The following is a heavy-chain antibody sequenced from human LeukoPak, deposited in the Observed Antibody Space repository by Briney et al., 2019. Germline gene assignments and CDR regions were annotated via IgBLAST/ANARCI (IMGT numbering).Heavy chain of an antibody. V-gene: IGHV3-30-3*01. J-gene: IGHJ4*02. CDR1: GFTFSSYA. Sequence: GGSLRLSCAASGFTFSSYAMHWVRQAPGKGLEWVAVISYDGSNKYYADSVKGRFTISRDNSKNTLYLQMNSLRAEDTAVYYCAMGSPDESLDYWGQGILVTVSS. CDR2: ISYDGSNK. CDR3: AMGSPDESLDY. D-gene: IGHD1-26*01.